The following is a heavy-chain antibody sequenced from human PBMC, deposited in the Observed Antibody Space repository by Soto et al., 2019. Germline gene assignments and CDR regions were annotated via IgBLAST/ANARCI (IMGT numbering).Heavy chain of an antibody. V-gene: IGHV5-51*01. CDR3: ARGPSYGDPKYYYGLDV. CDR1: GYSFTSYW. D-gene: IGHD4-17*01. CDR2: IFPGDSDI. J-gene: IGHJ6*02. Sequence: GESLKISCKGSGYSFTSYWIAWVRQMPGKGLEWMGIIFPGDSDIRYSPSFQGHVTISVDKSISTAYLQWSSLKASDTAMYYCARGPSYGDPKYYYGLDVWGQGTTVTV.